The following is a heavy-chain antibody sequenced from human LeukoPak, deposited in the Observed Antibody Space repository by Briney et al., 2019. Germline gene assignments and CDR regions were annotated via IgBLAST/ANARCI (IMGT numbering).Heavy chain of an antibody. Sequence: TGGSLRLSCAASGFIFSNYWMSWVRQAPGKGLEWVANINQDGSVKYYVDSVKGRFTISRDNAKNSVYLQVDSPRTEDTAVYLCARIGYSSSSFDYWGQGTLVTVSS. J-gene: IGHJ4*02. CDR1: GFIFSNYW. CDR2: INQDGSVK. V-gene: IGHV3-7*01. CDR3: ARIGYSSSSFDY. D-gene: IGHD6-6*01.